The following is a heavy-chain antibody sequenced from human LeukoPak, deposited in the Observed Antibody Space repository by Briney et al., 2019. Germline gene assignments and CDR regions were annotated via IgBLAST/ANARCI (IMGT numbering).Heavy chain of an antibody. CDR1: GFTFSSYD. CDR2: IGTAGDT. Sequence: PGGSLRLSCAACGFTFSSYDMHWVRQATGKGLEWVSAIGTAGDTYYPGSVKGQFTISRENAKNSLYLQMNSLRAGDTAVYYCARGVLRFLEWLSAYAFDIWGQGTMVTVSS. J-gene: IGHJ3*02. CDR3: ARGVLRFLEWLSAYAFDI. D-gene: IGHD3-3*01. V-gene: IGHV3-13*03.